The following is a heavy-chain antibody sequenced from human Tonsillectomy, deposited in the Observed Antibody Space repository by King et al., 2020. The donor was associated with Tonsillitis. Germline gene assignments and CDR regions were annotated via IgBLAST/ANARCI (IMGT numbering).Heavy chain of an antibody. CDR3: ATGPLYH. Sequence: EVQLVESGGGLVKPGGSLRLSCAASGFNFNYTWMSWVRQAPGKGLEWVGRIRSKADGGTTDYAAPVKGRFTISRDDSKTILFLQMKSLNTDDTALYYWATGPLYHRGQGILVTVSS. V-gene: IGHV3-15*01. CDR1: GFNFNYTW. D-gene: IGHD1-14*01. J-gene: IGHJ4*02. CDR2: IRSKADGGTT.